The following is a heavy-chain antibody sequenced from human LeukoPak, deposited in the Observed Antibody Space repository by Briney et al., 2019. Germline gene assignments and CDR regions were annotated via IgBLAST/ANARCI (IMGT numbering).Heavy chain of an antibody. V-gene: IGHV4-59*01. CDR3: ARETRGRNYFDY. CDR1: DAFISTYY. D-gene: IGHD1-14*01. CDR2: IYYSGST. J-gene: IGHJ4*02. Sequence: TSETLSLTCTVSDAFISTYYWTWIRQPPGKGLEWIGSIYYSGSTNYNPYLKSRVTISLDTSKNQFSLKLSSVSSADTAVYYCARETRGRNYFDYWGRGTLVTVSS.